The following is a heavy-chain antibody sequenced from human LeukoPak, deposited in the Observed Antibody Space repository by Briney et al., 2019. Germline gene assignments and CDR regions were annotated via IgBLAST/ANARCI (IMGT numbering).Heavy chain of an antibody. D-gene: IGHD3/OR15-3a*01. CDR1: GDSIISNIYW. V-gene: IGHV4-39*01. CDR3: ARRRHNFDFYDV. J-gene: IGHJ3*01. CDR2: TFYTGRT. Sequence: SETLPLTCTVSGDSIISNIYWWDWVRLPPGKGLEWIGATFYTGRTFYSPSLKSRVTISVDTSKNQFSLDLSSATAADTAVYYCARRRHNFDFYDVWGQGTRVTVSS.